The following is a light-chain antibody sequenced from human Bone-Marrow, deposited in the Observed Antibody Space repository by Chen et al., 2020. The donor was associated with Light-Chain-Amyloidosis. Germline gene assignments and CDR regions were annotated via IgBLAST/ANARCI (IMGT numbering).Light chain of an antibody. V-gene: IGLV2-8*01. CDR2: EVS. Sequence: QSALTQSPSASGSPGQSVTISCTGTSSDVGGNNYVSWYQQHPGKAPKLLIYEVSKRPSGVPDRFSGSKSGNMASLTVSGLQAEDEADYYCSSYAGSNNYVFGTGTKVAVL. J-gene: IGLJ1*01. CDR1: SSDVGGNNY. CDR3: SSYAGSNNYV.